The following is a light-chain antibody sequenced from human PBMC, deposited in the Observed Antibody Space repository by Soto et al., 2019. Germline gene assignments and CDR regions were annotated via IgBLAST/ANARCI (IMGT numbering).Light chain of an antibody. CDR2: WAS. Sequence: IVMTQSPDSLAVSLGERATINCRSSQSLLYSSNNKTYLAWYQQRPGQSPKLLISWASNRESGVPDRFRGSGSGAAFTLTITILQTEDVAVYYCQQFWTTPVSFGGGTKLEI. J-gene: IGKJ4*01. CDR3: QQFWTTPVS. CDR1: QSLLYSSNNKTY. V-gene: IGKV4-1*01.